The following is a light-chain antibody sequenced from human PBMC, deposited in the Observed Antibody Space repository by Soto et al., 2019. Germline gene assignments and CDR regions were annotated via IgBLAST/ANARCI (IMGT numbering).Light chain of an antibody. CDR2: EVS. J-gene: IGLJ2*01. Sequence: QSALTQPPSASGSPGQSVTISCTGTSSDVGGYNYVSWYQQHPGQAPTLMIYEVSKRPSGVPDRFSGSKSGNTASLTVSGLQAEDEADYDCSSYAGSNNLVVFGGGTKLTVL. V-gene: IGLV2-8*01. CDR3: SSYAGSNNLVV. CDR1: SSDVGGYNY.